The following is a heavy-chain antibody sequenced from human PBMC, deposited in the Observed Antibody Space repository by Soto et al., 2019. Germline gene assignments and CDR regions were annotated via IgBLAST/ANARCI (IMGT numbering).Heavy chain of an antibody. J-gene: IGHJ4*02. V-gene: IGHV3-33*08. Sequence: QVQLVESGGGVVQPGGSLRLSCAASGFTFSYYGFHWVRQAPGKGLEWVAVMHTGGNKKYYVDSVKGRFTVSRDDSRNMVYLEMSGLRAEDTAEYFCARDADTTGHYSHFDLWGRGALVAASP. D-gene: IGHD3-9*01. CDR1: GFTFSYYG. CDR3: ARDADTTGHYSHFDL. CDR2: MHTGGNKK.